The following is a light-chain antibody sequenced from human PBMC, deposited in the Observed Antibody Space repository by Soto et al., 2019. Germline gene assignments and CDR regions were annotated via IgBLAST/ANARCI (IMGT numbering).Light chain of an antibody. J-gene: IGKJ4*01. Sequence: EIVVTQSPGTLSVSPGERATLSCRASQSVGRNYLAWYQQKPGQAPRLLIYGASSRATGIPDRFSGSASGTDFTLTISRLEPEDFAVYYCQQYAESPLTFGGGTKVETK. CDR2: GAS. CDR1: QSVGRNY. V-gene: IGKV3-20*01. CDR3: QQYAESPLT.